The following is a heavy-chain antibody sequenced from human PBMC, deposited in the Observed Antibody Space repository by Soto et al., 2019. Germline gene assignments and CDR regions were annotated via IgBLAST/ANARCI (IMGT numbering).Heavy chain of an antibody. Sequence: SETLSLTCTVSGGSISSGGYYWSWIRQHPGKGLEWIGYIYYSGSTYYNPSLKSRVTISVDTSKNQFSLKLSSVTAADTAVYYCARDIYDSSGRAAFDIWGQGTMVTVSS. CDR1: GGSISSGGYY. V-gene: IGHV4-31*03. J-gene: IGHJ3*02. D-gene: IGHD3-22*01. CDR3: ARDIYDSSGRAAFDI. CDR2: IYYSGST.